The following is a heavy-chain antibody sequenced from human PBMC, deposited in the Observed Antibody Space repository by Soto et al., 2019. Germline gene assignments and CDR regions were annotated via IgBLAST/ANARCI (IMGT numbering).Heavy chain of an antibody. D-gene: IGHD3-3*01. J-gene: IGHJ4*02. CDR1: GFTFSSYS. Sequence: GVSLRLSFAASGFTFSSYSMSWVRQAPGKGLEWVSAISGSGGSTYYADSVKGRFTISRDNSKNTLYLQMNSLRAEDTAVYYCAKDRLAFWSGPFGQFDYWGQGTLVTVSS. CDR3: AKDRLAFWSGPFGQFDY. V-gene: IGHV3-23*01. CDR2: ISGSGGST.